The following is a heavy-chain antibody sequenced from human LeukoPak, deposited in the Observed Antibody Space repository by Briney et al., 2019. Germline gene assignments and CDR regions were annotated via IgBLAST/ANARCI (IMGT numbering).Heavy chain of an antibody. CDR3: ARHGTVATELDY. CDR1: GGSISGYY. CDR2: IYTSGRA. D-gene: IGHD5-12*01. Sequence: SETLSLTCTVSGGSISGYYWSWIRQPPGKGLEWIGYIYTSGRANYNPSLKSRVTISIDTSKNQFSLKLSSVTAADTAGYYCARHGTVATELDYWGQGTLVTVSS. J-gene: IGHJ4*02. V-gene: IGHV4-4*09.